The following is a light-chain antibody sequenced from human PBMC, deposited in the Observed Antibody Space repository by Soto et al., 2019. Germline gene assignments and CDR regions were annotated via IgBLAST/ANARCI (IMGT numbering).Light chain of an antibody. CDR2: AAS. CDR3: QQTYTTPRT. CDR1: QSINSY. V-gene: IGKV1-39*01. J-gene: IGKJ1*01. Sequence: DLQMTQSPSSLSASVGDRVIITCRASQSINSYLNWYQQKPGKAPKLLINAASSLQTGVPSRFSGSGSGTDFTLTISSLQPEDFAAYYCQQTYTTPRTFGQGTKVEIK.